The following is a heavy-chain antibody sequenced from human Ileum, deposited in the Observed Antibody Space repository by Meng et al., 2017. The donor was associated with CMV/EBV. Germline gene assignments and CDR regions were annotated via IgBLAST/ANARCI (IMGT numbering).Heavy chain of an antibody. CDR1: RGSINYNS. J-gene: IGHJ4*02. CDR3: ARWSGSESYPSADY. D-gene: IGHD3-10*01. CDR2: VSYSGST. Sequence: GSLRLSCTVSRGSINYNSWSWIRQSARKGLEWIGSVSYSGSTNYNPSLKSRVSISMDTSENQFSLKVTSVTAGDTAVYYCARWSGSESYPSADYWGQGKLVTGAS. V-gene: IGHV4-59*01.